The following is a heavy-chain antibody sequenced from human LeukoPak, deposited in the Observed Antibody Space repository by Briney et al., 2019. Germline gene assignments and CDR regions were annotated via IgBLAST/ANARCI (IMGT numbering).Heavy chain of an antibody. V-gene: IGHV5-51*01. CDR1: GYSFTSYW. CDR2: IYPGDSDT. J-gene: IGHJ4*02. Sequence: GDSLKISCKGSGYSFTSYWIGWVRQMPGKGLEWMGIIYPGDSDTRYSPSFQGQVTISADRSISTAYLQWSSLKASDTAMYYCARRSSRGIAGDDYWGQGTLVTVSS. D-gene: IGHD6-13*01. CDR3: ARRSSRGIAGDDY.